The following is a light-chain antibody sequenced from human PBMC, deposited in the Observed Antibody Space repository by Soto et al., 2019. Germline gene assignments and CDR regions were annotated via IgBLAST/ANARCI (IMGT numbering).Light chain of an antibody. J-gene: IGLJ2*01. Sequence: QSVLTQPPSVSGAPGQRVTISCTGSSSNIGAGYDVHWYQQLPGTVPKVLIYGNSNRPSGVPDRFSGSKSGTSASLAITGLQPEDEADYYCQSYDGSLSGSVFGGGTKLTVL. CDR1: SSNIGAGYD. CDR2: GNS. V-gene: IGLV1-40*01. CDR3: QSYDGSLSGSV.